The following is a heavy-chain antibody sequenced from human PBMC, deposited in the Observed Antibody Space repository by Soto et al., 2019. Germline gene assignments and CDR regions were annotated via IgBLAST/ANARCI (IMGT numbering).Heavy chain of an antibody. CDR2: IYYSGST. J-gene: IGHJ4*02. V-gene: IGHV4-39*01. D-gene: IGHD3-16*02. Sequence: QLQLQESGPGLVKPSETLSLTCTVSGGSISSSSYYWGWIRQPPGKGLEWIGSIYYSGSTYYNPSLKSRVTISVETSKNQFSLKLSSVTAADTAVYYCARISLVLRLGELSLWGQGTLVTVSS. CDR3: ARISLVLRLGELSL. CDR1: GGSISSSSYY.